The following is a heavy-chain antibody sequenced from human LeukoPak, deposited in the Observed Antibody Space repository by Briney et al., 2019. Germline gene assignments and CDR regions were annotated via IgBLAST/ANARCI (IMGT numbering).Heavy chain of an antibody. CDR3: ARGSGIITGIDE. J-gene: IGHJ4*02. CDR2: IKDDGSHT. V-gene: IGHV3-74*01. D-gene: IGHD6-25*01. Sequence: WGSLRLSCAASGFTFSSHWMHWVRQAPGKGLVWVSRIKDDGSHTNYADSVKGRFTISRDNAKNTLSLQMNSLRAEDTAVYYCARGSGIITGIDEWGQGTLVTVSS. CDR1: GFTFSSHW.